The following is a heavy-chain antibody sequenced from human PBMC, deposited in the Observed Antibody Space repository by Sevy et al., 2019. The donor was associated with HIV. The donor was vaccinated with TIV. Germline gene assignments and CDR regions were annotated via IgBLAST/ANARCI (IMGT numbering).Heavy chain of an antibody. V-gene: IGHV4-34*01. CDR1: GGSFSGYY. D-gene: IGHD3-22*01. CDR3: ARGVLVVAFAFDI. J-gene: IGHJ3*02. CDR2: INHSGST. Sequence: SETLSLTCAVYGGSFSGYYWSWIRQPPGKGLEWIGEINHSGSTNYNPSPKSRVTISVDTSKNQFSLKLSSVTAADTAVYYCARGVLVVAFAFDIWGQGTMVTVSS.